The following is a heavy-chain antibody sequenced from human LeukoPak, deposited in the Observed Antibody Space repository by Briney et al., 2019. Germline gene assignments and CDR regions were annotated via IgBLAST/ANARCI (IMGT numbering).Heavy chain of an antibody. D-gene: IGHD6-13*01. Sequence: ASVKVSCKASGYTFTSYDINWVRQATGHGLEWMGWMNPNSGNTGYAQKFQGRVTMTRNTSISTAYMELSSLRSEDTAVYYCARKYSSSWLRDHNWFDPWGQGTLVTVSS. CDR3: ARKYSSSWLRDHNWFDP. J-gene: IGHJ5*02. CDR1: GYTFTSYD. CDR2: MNPNSGNT. V-gene: IGHV1-8*01.